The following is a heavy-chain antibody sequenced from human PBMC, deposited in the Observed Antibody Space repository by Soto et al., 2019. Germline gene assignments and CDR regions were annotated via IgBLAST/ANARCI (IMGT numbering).Heavy chain of an antibody. CDR2: ISGSAAST. V-gene: IGHV3-23*01. CDR1: GFTFSNYA. J-gene: IGHJ4*02. Sequence: EVHLLESGGDLVQPGGSLRLSCAASGFTFSNYAMSWVRQAPGKGLDWVSGISGSAASTFYADSVKGRFTISRDNSKNTLYLQMNSLRAEDTAVYYCAKWTGRYCNGGRCYLDHPFDYWGQGTLVTVSS. CDR3: AKWTGRYCNGGRCYLDHPFDY. D-gene: IGHD2-15*01.